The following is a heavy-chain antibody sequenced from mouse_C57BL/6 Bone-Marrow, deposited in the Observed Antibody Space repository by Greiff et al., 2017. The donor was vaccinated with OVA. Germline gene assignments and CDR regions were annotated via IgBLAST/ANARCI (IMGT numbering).Heavy chain of an antibody. J-gene: IGHJ1*03. CDR2: IDPNSGGT. D-gene: IGHD2-5*01. CDR1: GYTFTSYW. V-gene: IGHV1-72*01. Sequence: QVQLQQPGTELVKPGASVKLSCKASGYTFTSYWMHWVKQRPGQGLECIGRIDPNSGGTKYNEKFKSKATLTVDKPSSTAYMQLSSLTSEDSAVYYCARKGYSNGYFDVWGTGTTVTVSS. CDR3: ARKGYSNGYFDV.